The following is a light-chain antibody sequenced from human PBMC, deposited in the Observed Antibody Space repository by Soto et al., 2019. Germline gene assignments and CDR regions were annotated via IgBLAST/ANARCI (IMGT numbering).Light chain of an antibody. Sequence: DIQMIQSPSSLSAYVGARVTISCRASQAIGNHLAWYQQKPGKVPKLLIHAASTLQSGVPSRFSGSGSGTDFTLTISSLQPEDVATYFCEMYNIAPLITFGQGTRLEIK. CDR2: AAS. CDR3: EMYNIAPLIT. J-gene: IGKJ5*01. V-gene: IGKV1-27*01. CDR1: QAIGNH.